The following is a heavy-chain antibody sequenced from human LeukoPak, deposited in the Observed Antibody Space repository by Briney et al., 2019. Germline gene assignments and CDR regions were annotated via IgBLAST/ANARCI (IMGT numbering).Heavy chain of an antibody. Sequence: GSLRLSCAASGFTFSNAWMSWVRQAPGKGLEWGGRIKSKTDGGTTDYAAPVKGRFTISRDDSKNTLYLQMNSLKTEDTAVYYCTTVTGTPTRRNFDYWGQGTLVTVFS. CDR1: GFTFSNAW. V-gene: IGHV3-15*01. CDR2: IKSKTDGGTT. CDR3: TTVTGTPTRRNFDY. J-gene: IGHJ4*02. D-gene: IGHD1-1*01.